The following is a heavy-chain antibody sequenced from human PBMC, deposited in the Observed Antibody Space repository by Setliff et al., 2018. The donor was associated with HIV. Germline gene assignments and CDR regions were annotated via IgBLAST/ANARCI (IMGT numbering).Heavy chain of an antibody. Sequence: SETLSLTCTVSGGSISSYYWSWIRQPPGKGLEWIGYIYTSGSTNYNPSLKSRVTISVDTSKNQFSPKLSSVTAADTAMYYCASCIAAAGWTYYYYMDVWGKGTTVTVSS. V-gene: IGHV4-4*08. CDR1: GGSISSYY. CDR2: IYTSGST. CDR3: ASCIAAAGWTYYYYMDV. D-gene: IGHD6-13*01. J-gene: IGHJ6*03.